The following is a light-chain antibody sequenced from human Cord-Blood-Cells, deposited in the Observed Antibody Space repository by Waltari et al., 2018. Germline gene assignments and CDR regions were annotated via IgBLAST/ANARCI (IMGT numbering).Light chain of an antibody. V-gene: IGLV1-36*01. J-gene: IGLJ3*02. Sequence: QSVLTQPPSVSEAPRQRVTISCAGSSSNIGNNAVNWYQQLPGKAPKLLIYYDDLLHSGVSDIFSCAKSGTSASLAISGLQSEDEADYYCAAWDDSLNGWVFGGGTKLTVL. CDR1: SSNIGNNA. CDR2: YDD. CDR3: AAWDDSLNGWV.